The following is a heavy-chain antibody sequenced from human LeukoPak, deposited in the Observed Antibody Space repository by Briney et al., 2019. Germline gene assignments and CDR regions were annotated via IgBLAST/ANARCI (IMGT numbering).Heavy chain of an antibody. J-gene: IGHJ4*02. CDR2: IYYSGST. D-gene: IGHD6-13*01. V-gene: IGHV4-59*01. CDR3: ARGLGLYSSSWYY. CDR1: GGSIGSYY. Sequence: PSETLSLTCTVSGGSIGSYYWSWIRQPPGKGLEWIGYIYYSGSTNYNPSLKSRVTISVDTSKNQFSLKLSSVTAADAAVYYCARGLGLYSSSWYYWGQGTLVTVSS.